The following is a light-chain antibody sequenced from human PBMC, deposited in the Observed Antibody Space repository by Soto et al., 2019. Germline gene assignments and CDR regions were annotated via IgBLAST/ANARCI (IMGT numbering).Light chain of an antibody. CDR3: QQYSNWPLT. Sequence: EIVWRQSPGTLSVSPGERVTLCFSASHHASQTLAWYQQKPGQAPRLLIYGASTRATGTPARFSGSGSGRQFTLTISSLQSEDSAVYYCQQYSNWPLTFGQGTRLEI. V-gene: IGKV3-15*01. CDR2: GAS. CDR1: HHASQT. J-gene: IGKJ5*01.